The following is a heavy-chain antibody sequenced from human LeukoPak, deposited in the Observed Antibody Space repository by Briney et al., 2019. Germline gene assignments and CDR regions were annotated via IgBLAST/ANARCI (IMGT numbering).Heavy chain of an antibody. CDR3: ARRDEDDAFDI. CDR2: IIPIFGTA. Sequence: GASVKVSCKASGGAFSSYAISWVRQAPGQGLELMGGIIPIFGTANYAQKFQGRVTITADKSTSTAYMELSSLRSEDTAVYYCARRDEDDAFDIWGQGTMVTVSS. CDR1: GGAFSSYA. V-gene: IGHV1-69*06. J-gene: IGHJ3*02.